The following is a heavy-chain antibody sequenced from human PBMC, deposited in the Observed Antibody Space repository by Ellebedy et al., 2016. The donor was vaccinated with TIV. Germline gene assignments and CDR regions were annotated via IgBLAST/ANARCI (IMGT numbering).Heavy chain of an antibody. D-gene: IGHD3-10*01. J-gene: IGHJ4*02. V-gene: IGHV3-11*06. CDR3: ARTRGGKFDF. Sequence: GESLKISXVASGFTFSDFYMAWIRQAPGRGLELVSYISGTSSHISYADSVRGRFTVSRDSAGNSLYLQMNGLTVDDTALYFCARTRGGKFDFWGQGSLVTVSS. CDR1: GFTFSDFY. CDR2: ISGTSSHI.